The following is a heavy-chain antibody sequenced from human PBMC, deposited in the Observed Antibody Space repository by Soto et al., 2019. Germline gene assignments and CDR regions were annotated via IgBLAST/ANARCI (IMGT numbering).Heavy chain of an antibody. Sequence: EVQLVESGGGVVRPGGSLRLSCTASGFTFDDFGMSWVRQAPGQGLEWVSGINWNGGSTGYADSVKGRFTISRDSAKNSLYLQMSSLRAEDTALYYCARDRADFLTYFDYWGQGILVTVSS. CDR3: ARDRADFLTYFDY. CDR1: GFTFDDFG. V-gene: IGHV3-20*04. D-gene: IGHD3-10*01. CDR2: INWNGGST. J-gene: IGHJ4*02.